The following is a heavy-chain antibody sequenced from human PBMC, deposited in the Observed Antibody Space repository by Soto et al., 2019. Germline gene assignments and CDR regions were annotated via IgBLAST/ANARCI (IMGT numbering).Heavy chain of an antibody. D-gene: IGHD3-10*01. CDR1: NYMFGSYG. J-gene: IGHJ4*02. V-gene: IGHV1-18*04. CDR3: ARDGGYGAGSYLDY. CDR2: ISAFNGNT. Sequence: QVPLVQSGAEVKRPGASVKVSCKASNYMFGSYGITWVRQAPGQGPEWMGWISAFNGNTKYPQNVQGRVTMTTDTSTATAYMELRALRSDDSAMYFCARDGGYGAGSYLDYWGQGTLVTVSS.